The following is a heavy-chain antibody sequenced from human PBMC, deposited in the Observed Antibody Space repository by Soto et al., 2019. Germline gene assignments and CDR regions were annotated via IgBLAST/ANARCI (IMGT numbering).Heavy chain of an antibody. Sequence: GGSLRLSCAASGFAFSNCAMSWVRQAPGKGLEWVSTIKTSGDTTFYADSVKGRFTISRDNSKNTLYLQMNSLRAEDTAVYYCAKDLVVVPAAVPTWFDPWGQGTLVTVSS. CDR2: IKTSGDTT. J-gene: IGHJ5*02. CDR1: GFAFSNCA. D-gene: IGHD2-2*01. CDR3: AKDLVVVPAAVPTWFDP. V-gene: IGHV3-23*05.